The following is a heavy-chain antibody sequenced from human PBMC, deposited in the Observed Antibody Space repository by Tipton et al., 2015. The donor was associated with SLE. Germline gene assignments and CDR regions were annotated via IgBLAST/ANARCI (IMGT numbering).Heavy chain of an antibody. D-gene: IGHD6-19*01. CDR2: IYYSGST. Sequence: TLSLTCTVSGDSITTYYWTWIRQHPGKGLEWIGYIYYSGSTYYNPSLRSRVAISVDTSQNQFSLNLISLTAADTAVYYCARGGVGAVATPFDYWGQGTLVTVSS. CDR1: GDSITTYY. J-gene: IGHJ4*02. CDR3: ARGGVGAVATPFDY. V-gene: IGHV4-31*03.